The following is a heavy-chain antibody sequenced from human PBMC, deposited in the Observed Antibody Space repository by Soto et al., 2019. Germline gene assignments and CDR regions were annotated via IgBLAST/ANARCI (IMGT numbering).Heavy chain of an antibody. D-gene: IGHD2-2*01. Sequence: GESLNISCKGSGYSFTSYWISLVRQMPGKGLEWMGRIDPSDSYTNYSPSFQGHVTISADKSISTAYLQWSSLKASDTAMYYCARFGVVPAAPYYYYGMDVWGQGTTVTVSS. V-gene: IGHV5-10-1*01. CDR1: GYSFTSYW. CDR2: IDPSDSYT. J-gene: IGHJ6*02. CDR3: ARFGVVPAAPYYYYGMDV.